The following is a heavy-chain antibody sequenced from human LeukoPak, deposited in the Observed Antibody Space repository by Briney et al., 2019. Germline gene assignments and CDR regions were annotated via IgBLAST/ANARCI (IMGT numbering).Heavy chain of an antibody. D-gene: IGHD6-13*01. CDR1: GGSISSGVYY. CDR2: IYYSGST. CDR3: ARAGIAAAGNRWFDP. V-gene: IGHV4-39*07. J-gene: IGHJ5*02. Sequence: PSETLSLTCTVSGGSISSGVYYWGWIRQPPGKGLEWIGSIYYSGSTYYNPSLKSRVTISVDTSKNQFSLKLSSVTAADTAVYYCARAGIAAAGNRWFDPWGQGTLVTVSS.